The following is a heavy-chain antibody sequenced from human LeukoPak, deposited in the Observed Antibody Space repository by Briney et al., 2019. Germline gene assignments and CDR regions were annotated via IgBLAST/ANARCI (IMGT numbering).Heavy chain of an antibody. CDR1: GFTFSSYA. Sequence: GGSLRLSCAASGFTFSSYAMSWVRQAPGKGLEWVPAITGGGSGIYYADSMKSRFTISRDNSKNTLYLQINSLRAEDTAVYYCAKWGDYDVLTGYYVSDYWGQGTLVTVSS. CDR2: ITGGGSGI. J-gene: IGHJ4*02. V-gene: IGHV3-23*01. CDR3: AKWGDYDVLTGYYVSDY. D-gene: IGHD3-9*01.